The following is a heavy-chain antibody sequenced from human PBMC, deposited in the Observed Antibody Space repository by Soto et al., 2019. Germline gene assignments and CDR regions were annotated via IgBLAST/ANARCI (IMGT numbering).Heavy chain of an antibody. Sequence: GGSLRLSCAASGFTFSSYSMNWVRQAPGKGLEWVSYISSSSSTIYYADSVKGRFTISRDNAKNSLYLQMNSLRDEDTAVYYCARDPSLYYDSSGFYFDYWGQGTLVTVSS. V-gene: IGHV3-48*02. J-gene: IGHJ4*02. CDR2: ISSSSSTI. D-gene: IGHD3-22*01. CDR1: GFTFSSYS. CDR3: ARDPSLYYDSSGFYFDY.